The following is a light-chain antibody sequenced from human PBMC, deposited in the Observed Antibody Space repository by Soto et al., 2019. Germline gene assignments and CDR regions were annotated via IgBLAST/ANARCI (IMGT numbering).Light chain of an antibody. J-gene: IGLJ2*01. CDR2: TND. CDR1: SSNIGSKT. V-gene: IGLV1-44*01. Sequence: QSALTQPPSASGTPGQRVTISCSGSSSNIGSKTVNWYQQLPGTAPKLLIYTNDRRPSGVPDRFSASKSGTSASLAISGPQSEDEADYFCAAWDDSLNVLFGGGTKVTVL. CDR3: AAWDDSLNVL.